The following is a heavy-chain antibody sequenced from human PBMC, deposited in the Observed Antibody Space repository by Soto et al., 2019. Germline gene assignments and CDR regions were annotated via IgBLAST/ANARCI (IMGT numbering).Heavy chain of an antibody. D-gene: IGHD6-25*01. J-gene: IGHJ5*02. V-gene: IGHV1-69*04. CDR3: ARDDPRLFDP. CDR1: GGTFSSYT. CDR2: IIPILGIA. Sequence: GASVKVSCKASGGTFSSYTISWVRQAPGQGIEWMGRIIPILGIANYAQKFQGRVTITADKSTSTAYMELSSLRSEDTAVYYCARDDPRLFDPWGQGTLVTVSS.